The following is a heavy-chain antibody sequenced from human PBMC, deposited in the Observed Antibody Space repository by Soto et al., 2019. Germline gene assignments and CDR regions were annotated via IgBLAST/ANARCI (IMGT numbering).Heavy chain of an antibody. Sequence: GASVKVSCKASGYTFTGYYMHWVRQAPGQGLEWMGWINPNSGGTNYAQKFQGWVTMTRDTPISTAYMELSRLRSDDTAVYYCARSLYCSSTSCYTFDYWGQGTLVTVSS. D-gene: IGHD2-2*02. CDR3: ARSLYCSSTSCYTFDY. CDR1: GYTFTGYY. V-gene: IGHV1-2*04. J-gene: IGHJ4*02. CDR2: INPNSGGT.